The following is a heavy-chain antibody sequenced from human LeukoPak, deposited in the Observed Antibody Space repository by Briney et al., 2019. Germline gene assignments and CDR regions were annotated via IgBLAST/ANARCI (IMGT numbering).Heavy chain of an antibody. CDR2: INPSGGST. V-gene: IGHV1-46*01. CDR1: GYTFTSYD. D-gene: IGHD2-2*01. J-gene: IGHJ4*02. CDR3: ARSSHRYYFDY. Sequence: ASVKVSCKASGYTFTSYDINWVRQATGQGLEWMGIINPSGGSTSYAQKFQGRVTMTRDTSTSTVYMELSSLRSEDTAVHYCARSSHRYYFDYWGQGTLVTVSS.